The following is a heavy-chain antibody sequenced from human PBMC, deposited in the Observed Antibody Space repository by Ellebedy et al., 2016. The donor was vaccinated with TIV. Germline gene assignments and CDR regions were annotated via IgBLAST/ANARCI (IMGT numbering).Heavy chain of an antibody. Sequence: GGSLRLXXAGSGFSFSSYAMTWVRQAPGKGLDWVSAVSANGGSTYYADSVKGRFTISRDNSKNTLYLQMNSLRVEDTAVYYCATPSYSSSWYVGYWGQGTLVTVYS. J-gene: IGHJ4*02. D-gene: IGHD6-13*01. CDR1: GFSFSSYA. CDR3: ATPSYSSSWYVGY. CDR2: VSANGGST. V-gene: IGHV3-23*01.